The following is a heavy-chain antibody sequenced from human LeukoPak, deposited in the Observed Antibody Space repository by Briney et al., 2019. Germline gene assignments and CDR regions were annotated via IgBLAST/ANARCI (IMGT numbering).Heavy chain of an antibody. CDR3: AKAPYYDILTGSVDY. V-gene: IGHV3-23*01. D-gene: IGHD3-9*01. Sequence: QPGGSLRLSCAASGFTFSSYAMSWVRQAPGKGLEWVSAISGSGGSTYYADSVKGRFTISRDNSKNTLYLQMNSLRAEDTALYYCAKAPYYDILTGSVDYWGQGTLVTVSS. CDR1: GFTFSSYA. CDR2: ISGSGGST. J-gene: IGHJ4*02.